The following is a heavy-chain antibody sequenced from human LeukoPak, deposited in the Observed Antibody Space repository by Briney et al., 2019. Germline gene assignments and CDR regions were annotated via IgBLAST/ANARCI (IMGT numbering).Heavy chain of an antibody. V-gene: IGHV1-2*02. CDR3: ARGRQLHLGELFPFAEFFQS. CDR1: GYTFTGQY. Sequence: AASVKVSCTTSGYTFTGQYMHWVRQAPGQGLEWMGWINPNSGGTKSAQKFQGRVIITRDTSTSTAYMELRSLSSDDTAVYYCARGRQLHLGELFPFAEFFQSGGQGPLVTV. D-gene: IGHD3-16*01. J-gene: IGHJ1*01. CDR2: INPNSGGT.